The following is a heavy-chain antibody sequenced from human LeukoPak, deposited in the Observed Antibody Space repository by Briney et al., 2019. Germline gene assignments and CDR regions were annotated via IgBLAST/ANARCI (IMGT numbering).Heavy chain of an antibody. J-gene: IGHJ4*02. V-gene: IGHV3-15*01. Sequence: MPGGSLRLSCAAPGFTFSNAWMSWVRQAPGKGLEWVGRIKSKTDGGTTDYAAPVKGRFTISRDDSKNTLYLQMNSLKTEDTAVYYCTRSFYSYGRLLFDYWGQGTLVTVSS. D-gene: IGHD5-18*01. CDR2: IKSKTDGGTT. CDR1: GFTFSNAW. CDR3: TRSFYSYGRLLFDY.